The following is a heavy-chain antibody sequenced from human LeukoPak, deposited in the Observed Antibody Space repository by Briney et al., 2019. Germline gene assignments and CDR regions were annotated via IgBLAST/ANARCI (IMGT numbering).Heavy chain of an antibody. V-gene: IGHV1-69*13. CDR3: ARDCILHGSGSYFPCY. Sequence: SVKVSCKASGGTFSSYAISWVRQAPGQGLEWMGGIIPIFGTANYAQKFQGRVTITADESTSTAYMELSSLRSEDTAVYYCARDCILHGSGSYFPCYWGQGTLVTVSS. CDR1: GGTFSSYA. J-gene: IGHJ4*02. CDR2: IIPIFGTA. D-gene: IGHD3-10*01.